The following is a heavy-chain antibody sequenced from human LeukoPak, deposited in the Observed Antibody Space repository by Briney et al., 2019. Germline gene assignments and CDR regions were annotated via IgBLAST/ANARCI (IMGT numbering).Heavy chain of an antibody. CDR2: INHSGST. J-gene: IGHJ4*02. V-gene: IGHV4-34*01. CDR3: ARDDTAMVPDY. D-gene: IGHD5-18*01. Sequence: SETLSLTCAVYGGSFSAYYWSWIRQPPGKGLEWIGEINHSGSTNYNPSLNSRVTISVDTSKNQFSLKLSSVTAADTAVYYCARDDTAMVPDYWGQGTLVTVSS. CDR1: GGSFSAYY.